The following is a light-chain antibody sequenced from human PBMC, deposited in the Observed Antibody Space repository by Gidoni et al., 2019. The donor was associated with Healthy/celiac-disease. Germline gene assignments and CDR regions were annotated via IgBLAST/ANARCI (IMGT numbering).Light chain of an antibody. CDR1: QSSSSW. CDR2: KAS. Sequence: DIHMTQSPSTLSASVGDRVTITCRSSQSSSSWLAWYQQKPGKAPNLLIYKASSLESVVPSMFSGSGSGTEFTLTISSLQPDDFATYYCQQYNSYSWTFGQGTKVEIK. J-gene: IGKJ1*01. V-gene: IGKV1-5*03. CDR3: QQYNSYSWT.